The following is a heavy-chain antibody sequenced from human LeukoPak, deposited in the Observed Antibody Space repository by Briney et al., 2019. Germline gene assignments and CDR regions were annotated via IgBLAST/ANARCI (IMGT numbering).Heavy chain of an antibody. V-gene: IGHV4-30-4*08. D-gene: IGHD3-22*01. CDR2: IYYSGST. CDR3: ARTPRITMIVVSRGAFDI. Sequence: LRLSCAASGFTVSSNSISWIRQPPGKGLEWIGYIYYSGSTYYIPSLKSRVTISVDTSKNQFSLKLSSVTAADTAVYYCARTPRITMIVVSRGAFDIWGQGTMVTVSS. CDR1: GFTVSSNS. J-gene: IGHJ3*02.